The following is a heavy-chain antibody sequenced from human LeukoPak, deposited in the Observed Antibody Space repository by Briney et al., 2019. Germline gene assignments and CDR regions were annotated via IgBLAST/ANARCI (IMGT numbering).Heavy chain of an antibody. CDR2: MNPNSGNT. D-gene: IGHD2-2*01. CDR3: AGVLYCSSTSCYYMDV. J-gene: IGHJ6*03. V-gene: IGHV1-8*01. Sequence: GASVKVSCKASGYTFTSYDINWVRQATGQGLEWMGWMNPNSGNTGYAQKFQGRVTMTRNTSISTAYMELSSLRSEDTAVYYCAGVLYCSSTSCYYMDVWGKGTTVTVSS. CDR1: GYTFTSYD.